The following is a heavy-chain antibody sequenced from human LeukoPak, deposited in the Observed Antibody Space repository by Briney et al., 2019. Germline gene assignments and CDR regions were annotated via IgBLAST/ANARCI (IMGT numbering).Heavy chain of an antibody. J-gene: IGHJ6*04. D-gene: IGHD2-2*01. CDR3: ARRDSCSSTSCYARGYYYGMGV. CDR2: INHSGST. V-gene: IGHV4-34*01. CDR1: GGSFSGYY. Sequence: PSETLSLTCAVYGGSFSGYYWSWIRQPPGKGLEWIGEINHSGSTNYNPSLKSRVTISVDTSKNQFSLKLSSVTAADTAVYYCARRDSCSSTSCYARGYYYGMGVWGKGTTVTVSS.